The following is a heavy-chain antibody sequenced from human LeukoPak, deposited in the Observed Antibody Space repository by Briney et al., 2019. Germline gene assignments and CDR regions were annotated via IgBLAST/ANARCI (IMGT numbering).Heavy chain of an antibody. J-gene: IGHJ3*02. Sequence: SETLSLTCTVSSGSISSGTYYWSWIRQPAGKGLEWIGRIYSSGSTNYNPSLKSRVTISVDTSKNQFSLKLSSMTAADTAVYYCARDLLHRGYAFDIWGRGTMVTVSS. CDR1: SGSISSGTYY. CDR2: IYSSGST. D-gene: IGHD3-22*01. CDR3: ARDLLHRGYAFDI. V-gene: IGHV4-61*02.